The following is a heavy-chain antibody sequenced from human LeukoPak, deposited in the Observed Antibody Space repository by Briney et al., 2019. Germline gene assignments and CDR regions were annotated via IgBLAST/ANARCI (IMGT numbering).Heavy chain of an antibody. J-gene: IGHJ5*02. CDR2: ISYDGSNK. CDR1: GFTFSSYA. V-gene: IGHV3-30*04. D-gene: IGHD2-21*02. CDR3: ARDQGVVVTWFDP. Sequence: GGSLRLSCAASGFTFSSYAMHWVRQAPGKGLEWVAVISYDGSNKYYADSVKGRFTISRDNSKNTLYLQMNSLRAEDTAVYYCARDQGVVVTWFDPWGQGTLVTVSS.